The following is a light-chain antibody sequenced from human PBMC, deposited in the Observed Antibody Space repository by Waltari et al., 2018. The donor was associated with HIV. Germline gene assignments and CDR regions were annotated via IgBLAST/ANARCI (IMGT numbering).Light chain of an antibody. J-gene: IGLJ3*02. V-gene: IGLV2-14*01. Sequence: QSALTQPASVSGSPGQSISISCTGTSSDVGGYNYVAWFQQHPGKAPKLMIYEVSNRPSGVSKRFSGSKSGNTASLTISGLQAEDEADYYCNSYTKNNTWVFGGGTRLTVL. CDR2: EVS. CDR3: NSYTKNNTWV. CDR1: SSDVGGYNY.